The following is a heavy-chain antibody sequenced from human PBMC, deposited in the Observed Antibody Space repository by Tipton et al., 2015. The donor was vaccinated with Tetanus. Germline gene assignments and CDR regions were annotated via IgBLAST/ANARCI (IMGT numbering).Heavy chain of an antibody. CDR3: ARVPGAGVGYCSGGNCHYFDY. CDR1: GFTFSSYS. J-gene: IGHJ4*02. V-gene: IGHV3-21*01. CDR2: ISSSSSYI. Sequence: GSLRLSCAASGFTFSSYSMNWVRQAPGKGLEWVSSISSSSSYIYYADSVKGRFTISRDNAKNSLYLQMNSLRAEDTAVYYCARVPGAGVGYCSGGNCHYFDYWDQGTLVTVSS. D-gene: IGHD2-15*01.